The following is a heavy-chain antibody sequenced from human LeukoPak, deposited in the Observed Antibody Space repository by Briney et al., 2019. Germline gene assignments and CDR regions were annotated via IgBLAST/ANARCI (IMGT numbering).Heavy chain of an antibody. J-gene: IGHJ4*02. Sequence: GGSLRLSCAASGFSFSSYAMSWVRQAPGKGLEWVSSISGSGDNTYYAESVKGRFTISRDNSKNTLFLQMNSLRAEDTAVFYCAKRSGYTTGWFFDFWGQGALVTVSS. CDR1: GFSFSSYA. V-gene: IGHV3-23*01. CDR3: AKRSGYTTGWFFDF. D-gene: IGHD6-19*01. CDR2: ISGSGDNT.